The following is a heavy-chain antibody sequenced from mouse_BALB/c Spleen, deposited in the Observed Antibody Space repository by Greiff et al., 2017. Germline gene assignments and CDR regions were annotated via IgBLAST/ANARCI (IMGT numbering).Heavy chain of an antibody. D-gene: IGHD4-1*01. CDR3: AKLAFAY. Sequence: QVQLQQSGAELAKPGASVKMSCKASGYTFTSYWMHWVHQRPGQGLEWIGYINPSTGYTEYNQKFKDKATLTADKSSSTAYMQLSSLTSEDSAVYYCAKLAFAYWGQGTLVTVSA. CDR2: INPSTGYT. V-gene: IGHV1-7*01. CDR1: GYTFTSYW. J-gene: IGHJ3*01.